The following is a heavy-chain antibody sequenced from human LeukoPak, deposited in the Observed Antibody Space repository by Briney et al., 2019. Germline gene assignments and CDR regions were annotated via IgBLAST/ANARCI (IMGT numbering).Heavy chain of an antibody. D-gene: IGHD5-24*01. J-gene: IGHJ6*02. CDR3: ARLGDGYNKLGGHYYSGMDV. CDR1: GYSFTNYW. Sequence: PGESLKISCKGSGYSFTNYWIGWVRQMPGKGLEWMGFIYPADSHTIYSPTFQGQVTISADKSISTAYLQWSGLKASDTALYYCARLGDGYNKLGGHYYSGMDVWGQGTTVTVSS. V-gene: IGHV5-51*01. CDR2: IYPADSHT.